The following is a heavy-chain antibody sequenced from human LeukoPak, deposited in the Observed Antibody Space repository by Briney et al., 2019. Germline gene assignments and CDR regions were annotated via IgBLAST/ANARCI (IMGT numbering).Heavy chain of an antibody. CDR1: GYTFTSYD. Sequence: GASVKVSCKASGYTFTSYDINWVRQATGQGLEWMGWMSPNSGNTGYAQKFQGRVTMTRNTSISTAYMELSSLRSEDTAVYYCARRGYNWNDLYYYYGMDVWGQGTTVTVSS. J-gene: IGHJ6*02. CDR2: MSPNSGNT. CDR3: ARRGYNWNDLYYYYGMDV. D-gene: IGHD1-1*01. V-gene: IGHV1-8*01.